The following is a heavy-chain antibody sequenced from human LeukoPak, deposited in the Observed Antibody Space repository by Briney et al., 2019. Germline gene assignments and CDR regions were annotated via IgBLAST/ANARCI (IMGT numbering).Heavy chain of an antibody. D-gene: IGHD2/OR15-2a*01. CDR2: IKQAGTEK. J-gene: IGHJ4*02. Sequence: GGSLRLSCAASGFTFSSYWMTWVRQAPGKGLEWVANIKQAGTEKYYVDSVKGRFTISRDNAKNSLFLQMNSLRAEDTAVYFCARGQYFSTTYYFDYWGQGTLVTVSS. CDR3: ARGQYFSTTYYFDY. CDR1: GFTFSSYW. V-gene: IGHV3-7*03.